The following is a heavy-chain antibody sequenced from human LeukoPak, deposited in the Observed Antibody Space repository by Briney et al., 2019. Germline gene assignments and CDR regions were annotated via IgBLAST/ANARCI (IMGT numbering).Heavy chain of an antibody. D-gene: IGHD3-3*01. Sequence: ASVKVSCKVSGCTLTQLSVHWVRQAPGKGLEWMGGFDVEVGEIIYAQKFQGRVTMTEDTSTDPAYMVLSSLRSEETCVYCCATNRQIMILGVVMMPAFDIWGEGTMVTVS. CDR3: ATNRQIMILGVVMMPAFDI. V-gene: IGHV1-24*01. J-gene: IGHJ3*02. CDR1: GCTLTQLS. CDR2: FDVEVGEI.